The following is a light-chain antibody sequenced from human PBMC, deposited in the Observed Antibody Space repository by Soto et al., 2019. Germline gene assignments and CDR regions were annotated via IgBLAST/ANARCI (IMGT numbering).Light chain of an antibody. CDR3: AAWDDSLTAWV. V-gene: IGLV1-44*01. Sequence: QSVLTQPPSASGTPGQRVTISCSGSSSNIGSNTVNWYQQLPGTAPKLLIYSNNQRPSGVPDRFSGSKSGTSASLAICGLQSEDEADYYCAAWDDSLTAWVFGGGTKLTVL. J-gene: IGLJ3*02. CDR2: SNN. CDR1: SSNIGSNT.